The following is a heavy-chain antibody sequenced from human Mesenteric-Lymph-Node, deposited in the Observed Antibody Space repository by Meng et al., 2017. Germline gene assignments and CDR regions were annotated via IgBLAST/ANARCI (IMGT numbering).Heavy chain of an antibody. CDR1: GFTFSDYY. V-gene: IGHV3-11*04. Sequence: QVQLVESGGGLVKSGGSLRLSCATSGFTFSDYYMSWIRQAPGKGLEWLSYISTSGSTIYYADSVKGRFTISRDNAKNSLYLQMDSLRADDTAVYYCARDQRRGGSGWYPHWGQGTLVTVSS. CDR3: ARDQRRGGSGWYPH. J-gene: IGHJ4*02. D-gene: IGHD6-19*01. CDR2: ISTSGSTI.